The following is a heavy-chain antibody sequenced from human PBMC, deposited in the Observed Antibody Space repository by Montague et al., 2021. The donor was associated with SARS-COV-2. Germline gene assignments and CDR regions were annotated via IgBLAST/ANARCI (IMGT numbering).Heavy chain of an antibody. CDR1: GGSISSYY. Sequence: SQTLSLTCSVSGGSISSYYWSWIRQLAGKGLEWIGRIYTSGSTNFNPSLKSRVTMSVDTSKNQFSLKLSSVTAADTAVYYCARDVGVPLAPPYSWFDPWGQGTLVTVSS. D-gene: IGHD2-2*01. CDR2: IYTSGST. V-gene: IGHV4-4*07. J-gene: IGHJ5*02. CDR3: ARDVGVPLAPPYSWFDP.